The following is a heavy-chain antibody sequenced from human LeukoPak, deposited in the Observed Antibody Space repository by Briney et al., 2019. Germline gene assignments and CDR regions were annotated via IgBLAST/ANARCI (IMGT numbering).Heavy chain of an antibody. CDR1: GLILSSYG. V-gene: IGHV3-30*03. J-gene: IGHJ4*02. CDR3: ARVSSSSTAIDY. CDR2: MSYDGTKE. Sequence: GGSLRLSCAASGLILSSYGMHWVRQAPGKGLEWVAVMSYDGTKEYYADSVKGRFTISRDNSKNTLYLQMNSLRAEDTAVYYCARVSSSSTAIDYWGQGTLVTVSS. D-gene: IGHD6-13*01.